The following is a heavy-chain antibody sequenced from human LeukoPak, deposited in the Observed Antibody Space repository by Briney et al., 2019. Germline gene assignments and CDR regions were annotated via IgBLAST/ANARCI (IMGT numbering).Heavy chain of an antibody. Sequence: GGSLRLSCAGSGDSFISHTMIWVRQAPGKGLEWISYIGYSGSPIYYADSVEGRFGISRDDAKTSLYLHMNSLRAEDTAIYYCAREYDSRARFDSWGQGILVTVSS. CDR2: IGYSGSPI. CDR3: AREYDSRARFDS. J-gene: IGHJ4*02. V-gene: IGHV3-48*01. D-gene: IGHD4-11*01. CDR1: GDSFISHT.